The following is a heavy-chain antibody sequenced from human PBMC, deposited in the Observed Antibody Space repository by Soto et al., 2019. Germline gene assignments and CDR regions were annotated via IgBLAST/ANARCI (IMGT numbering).Heavy chain of an antibody. CDR1: GGSISSSSYY. Sequence: QLQLQESGPGLVKPSETLSLTCTVSGGSISSSSYYCGWIRQPPGKGLGWIGSIYYGGSTHYNPSLRSRVTISVDTSKNQFSLKLSSVTAADTAVYYCARQETVAVAGTNWLDPWGQGTLVTVSS. D-gene: IGHD6-19*01. CDR3: ARQETVAVAGTNWLDP. J-gene: IGHJ5*02. V-gene: IGHV4-39*01. CDR2: IYYGGST.